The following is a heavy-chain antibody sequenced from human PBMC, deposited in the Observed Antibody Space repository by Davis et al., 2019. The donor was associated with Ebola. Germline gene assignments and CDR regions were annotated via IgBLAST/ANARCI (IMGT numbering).Heavy chain of an antibody. CDR3: ARESVTGGDYFDY. D-gene: IGHD3-10*01. Sequence: GESLKISCEASGFTFSSYAVCWVRQAPGKGLEYVSAISSNGGSIYYADSVKGRFTISRDQSKNTLYLQMGSLRAEDMAVYYCARESVTGGDYFDYWGQGTLVTVSS. CDR2: ISSNGGSI. V-gene: IGHV3-64*02. CDR1: GFTFSSYA. J-gene: IGHJ4*02.